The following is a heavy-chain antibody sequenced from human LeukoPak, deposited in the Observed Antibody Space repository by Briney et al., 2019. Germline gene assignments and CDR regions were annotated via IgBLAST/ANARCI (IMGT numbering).Heavy chain of an antibody. D-gene: IGHD3-3*01. V-gene: IGHV1-2*02. Sequence: ASVKVSCKASGYTFTGYYMHWVRQAPGQGLEWMGWINPNSGGTNYAQKFQGRVTMTRDTSISTAYMELSRLRSDDTAVYYCARDPGFGSLRYYYMDVWGKGTTVTVSS. CDR1: GYTFTGYY. CDR2: INPNSGGT. J-gene: IGHJ6*03. CDR3: ARDPGFGSLRYYYMDV.